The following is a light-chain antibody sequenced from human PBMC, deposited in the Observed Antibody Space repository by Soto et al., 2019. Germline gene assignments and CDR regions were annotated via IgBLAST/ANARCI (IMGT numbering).Light chain of an antibody. CDR2: AAS. CDR3: QQYGSSPFT. V-gene: IGKV3-20*01. Sequence: EIELTQSPGTLSLSPGERATLSCRANQTVSSNYLTWYQQKPGQAPRLLIYAASTRATGLPDRFGGSGSGTDFTLIISRLEPEDFAVYYCQQYGSSPFTFGPGTTVDI. J-gene: IGKJ3*01. CDR1: QTVSSNY.